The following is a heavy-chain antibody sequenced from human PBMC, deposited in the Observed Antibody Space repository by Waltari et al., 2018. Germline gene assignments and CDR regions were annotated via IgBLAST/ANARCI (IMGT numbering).Heavy chain of an antibody. D-gene: IGHD6-19*01. J-gene: IGHJ4*02. CDR1: GFTFGDYA. Sequence: EVQLVESGGGLVQPGRSLSLSCTASGFTFGDYAMNWYRQAPGKGLEWVGFIRTKAYGGTTEYAASVKGRFTISRDDSKSIAYLQMNSLKTEETAVYYCSRGKYSSGWYGRYWGQGTLVTVSS. CDR3: SRGKYSSGWYGRY. CDR2: IRTKAYGGTT. V-gene: IGHV3-49*03.